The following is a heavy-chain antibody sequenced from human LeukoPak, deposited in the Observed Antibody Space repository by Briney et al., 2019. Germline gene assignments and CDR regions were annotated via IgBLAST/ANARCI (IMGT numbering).Heavy chain of an antibody. CDR3: ARGYSSSWYKDY. D-gene: IGHD6-13*01. CDR1: GFTFSDYY. V-gene: IGHV3-11*04. Sequence: GGSLRLSCAASGFTFSDYYMSWIRQAPGKGLEWVSYISSSGSTIYYADSVKGRFTISRDNSKNTLYLQMNSLRAEDTAVYYCARGYSSSWYKDYWGQGTLVTVSS. CDR2: ISSSGSTI. J-gene: IGHJ4*02.